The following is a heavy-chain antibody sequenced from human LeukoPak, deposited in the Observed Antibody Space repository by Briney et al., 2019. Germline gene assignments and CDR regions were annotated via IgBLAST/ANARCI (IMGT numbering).Heavy chain of an antibody. Sequence: SETLSLTCTISGDSINGHYWSWIRQPPGKRLEWIGDIHYKGSTNYNLSLKSRVTISVDTSKNHLSLNLTSVLAADTAIYYCARRDTRWNCCDYWGQGILVTVSS. CDR2: IHYKGST. J-gene: IGHJ4*02. CDR1: GDSINGHY. D-gene: IGHD1-1*01. CDR3: ARRDTRWNCCDY. V-gene: IGHV4-59*08.